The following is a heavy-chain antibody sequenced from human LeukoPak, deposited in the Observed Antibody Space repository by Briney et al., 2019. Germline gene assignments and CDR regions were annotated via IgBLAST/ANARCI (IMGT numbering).Heavy chain of an antibody. CDR2: MNPNSGNT. J-gene: IGHJ3*02. Sequence: ASVTVSCKASGYTFTSYDINWVRQAPGQGLEWMGWMNPNSGNTGYAQKFQGRVTMTRNTSISTAYMELSSLRSEDTAVYYCASGIALHDAFDIWGQGTMVTVSS. D-gene: IGHD3-16*02. CDR1: GYTFTSYD. V-gene: IGHV1-8*01. CDR3: ASGIALHDAFDI.